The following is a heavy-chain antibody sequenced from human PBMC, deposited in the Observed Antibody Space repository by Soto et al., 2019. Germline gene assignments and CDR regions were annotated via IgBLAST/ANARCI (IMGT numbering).Heavy chain of an antibody. V-gene: IGHV4-34*01. D-gene: IGHD4-17*01. CDR2: INHSGST. CDR3: ARASDYSYYYYGMDV. J-gene: IGHJ6*02. CDR1: GGSFSGYY. Sequence: SETLSLTCAVYGGSFSGYYWSWIRQPPGKGLEWIGEINHSGSTNYNPSLKSRVTISVDTSKNQFSLKLSSVTAADTAVYYCARASDYSYYYYGMDVWGQGTTVTVSS.